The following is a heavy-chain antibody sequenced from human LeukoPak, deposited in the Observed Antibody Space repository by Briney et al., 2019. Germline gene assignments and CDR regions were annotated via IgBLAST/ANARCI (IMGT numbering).Heavy chain of an antibody. V-gene: IGHV3-11*04. Sequence: PGGSLRLSCAASGFTFSDYYMSWIRQAPGKGLEWVSYISNSGNTIYYADSVKGRFTISRDNAKNSLYLQMNSLRAEDTAVYYCSAREGYYDSSDYYSAWAFNVWGQGTMVTVSS. CDR2: ISNSGNTI. CDR1: GFTFSDYY. J-gene: IGHJ3*01. CDR3: SAREGYYDSSDYYSAWAFNV. D-gene: IGHD3-22*01.